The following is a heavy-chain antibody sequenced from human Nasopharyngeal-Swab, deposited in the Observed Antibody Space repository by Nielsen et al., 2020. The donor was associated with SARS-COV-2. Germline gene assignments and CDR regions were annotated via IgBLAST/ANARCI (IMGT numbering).Heavy chain of an antibody. D-gene: IGHD4/OR15-4a*01. Sequence: GESLKISCSVSGFTFSNSALCWVRQAPGKGLEWVSAISISGATTFYADSVRGRFTIFRDNDRNTVYLQMSSLTVEDTAIYYCAKEEVPNDYWGQGTLVTVSS. CDR3: AKEEVPNDY. CDR1: GFTFSNSA. J-gene: IGHJ4*02. CDR2: ISISGATT. V-gene: IGHV3-23*01.